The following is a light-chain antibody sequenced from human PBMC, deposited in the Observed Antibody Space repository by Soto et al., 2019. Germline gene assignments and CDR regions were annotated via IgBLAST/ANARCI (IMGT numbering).Light chain of an antibody. Sequence: QSVLSQPPSVSGAPGQRVTISCTGSSSNIGAGYDAHWFQQVPGTAPKLLIYGSTNRPSGVPDRFSGSKSGNTASLTISGLQAEDEADYYCGSYTTSSNYVFGTGTKVTVL. J-gene: IGLJ1*01. CDR2: GST. V-gene: IGLV1-40*01. CDR1: SSNIGAGYD. CDR3: GSYTTSSNYV.